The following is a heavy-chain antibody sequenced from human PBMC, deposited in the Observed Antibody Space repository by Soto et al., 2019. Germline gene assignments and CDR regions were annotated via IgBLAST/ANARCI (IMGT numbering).Heavy chain of an antibody. CDR3: ARDPITFEGIIGLDS. D-gene: IGHD3-16*02. CDR1: GFTFSMYW. CDR2: IRDHRSET. V-gene: IGHV3-7*01. J-gene: IGHJ4*02. Sequence: EVQLVESGGGLVQPGGSLRLSCAASGFTFSMYWMSWVRQAPGKGLQWVANIRDHRSETYYVDSVRGRFTIATYNAKNSLFLQMDSLKADDSALYYCARDPITFEGIIGLDSWGQGTLVTVSS.